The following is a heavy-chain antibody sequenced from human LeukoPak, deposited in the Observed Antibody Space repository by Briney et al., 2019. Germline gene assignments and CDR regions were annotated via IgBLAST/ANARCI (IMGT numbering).Heavy chain of an antibody. CDR1: GFTFSRSW. Sequence: GGSLRLSCAASGFTFSRSWMTWVRQAPGKGLEWVASINEDGSEIHYVDSVKGRFTISRDNAKNSLYLQMNSLRAEDTAVYYCAVLTYQLLDYYFDYWGQGTLVTVSS. CDR2: INEDGSEI. V-gene: IGHV3-7*01. J-gene: IGHJ4*02. D-gene: IGHD2-2*01. CDR3: AVLTYQLLDYYFDY.